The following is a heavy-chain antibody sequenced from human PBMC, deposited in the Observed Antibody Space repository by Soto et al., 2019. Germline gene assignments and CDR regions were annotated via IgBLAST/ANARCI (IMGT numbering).Heavy chain of an antibody. Sequence: EVQLVESGGGLVQPGRYRRVSCVASGFIADDYAMHWVRQAPGKGLEWVSGISSNSATINYADSVKGRFTISRDNAKNSLFLQMNSLRPEDTAFYYCVKDMKWGGMTTIHYFDSWGQGTLVTVSS. V-gene: IGHV3-9*02. CDR2: ISSNSATI. D-gene: IGHD4-17*01. J-gene: IGHJ4*02. CDR1: GFIADDYA. CDR3: VKDMKWGGMTTIHYFDS.